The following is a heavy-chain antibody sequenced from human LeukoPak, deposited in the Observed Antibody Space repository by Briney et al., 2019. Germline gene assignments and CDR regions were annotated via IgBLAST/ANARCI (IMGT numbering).Heavy chain of an antibody. CDR3: ARDSRRYSGSYHDY. CDR2: IIPILGIA. Sequence: ASVKVSCTASGGTFTSYAISWVRQAPGQGLEWMGRIIPILGIANYAQKFQGRVTITADKSTSTAYMELSSLRSEDTAVYYCARDSRRYSGSYHDYWGQGTLVTVSS. J-gene: IGHJ4*02. D-gene: IGHD1-26*01. CDR1: GGTFTSYA. V-gene: IGHV1-69*04.